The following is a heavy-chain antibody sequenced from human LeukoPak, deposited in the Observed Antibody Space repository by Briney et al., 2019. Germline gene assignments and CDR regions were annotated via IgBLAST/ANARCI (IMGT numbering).Heavy chain of an antibody. V-gene: IGHV3-48*04. CDR3: ARGGYCSSTSCYIPGYMDV. J-gene: IGHJ6*03. D-gene: IGHD2-2*02. CDR2: FSSSSSTI. Sequence: GGSLRLSCAASGFTFSSYSMNWVRQAPGKGLEWVSYFSSSSSTIYYADSVKGRFTISRDNAKNSLYLQMNSLRAEDTAVYYCARGGYCSSTSCYIPGYMDVWGKGTTVTVSS. CDR1: GFTFSSYS.